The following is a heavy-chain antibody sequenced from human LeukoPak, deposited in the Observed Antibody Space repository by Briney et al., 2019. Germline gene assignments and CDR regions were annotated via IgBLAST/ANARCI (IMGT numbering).Heavy chain of an antibody. CDR3: ARALLWFGEFLGSWFDP. V-gene: IGHV4-61*02. J-gene: IGHJ5*02. D-gene: IGHD3-10*01. Sequence: NPSETLSLTCTVAGGSISSGSYYWSWIRQPAGKGLEWIGRIYTSGSTNYNPSLKSRVTISVDTSKNQFSLKLSSVTAADTAVYYCARALLWFGEFLGSWFDPWGQGTLVTVSS. CDR1: GGSISSGSYY. CDR2: IYTSGST.